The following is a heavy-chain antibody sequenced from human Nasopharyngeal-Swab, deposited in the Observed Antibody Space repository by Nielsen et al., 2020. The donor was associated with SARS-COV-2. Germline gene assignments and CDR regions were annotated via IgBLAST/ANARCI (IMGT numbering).Heavy chain of an antibody. V-gene: IGHV3-23*01. CDR3: AKDDVVRGDAFDI. J-gene: IGHJ3*02. D-gene: IGHD3-10*01. CDR2: ISASGGST. Sequence: WIRQPPGKGLQWVSGISASGGSTYYTDSVKGRFAVSRDSSRNTLYLQMHSLRVEDTALYYCAKDDVVRGDAFDIWGQGTMVT.